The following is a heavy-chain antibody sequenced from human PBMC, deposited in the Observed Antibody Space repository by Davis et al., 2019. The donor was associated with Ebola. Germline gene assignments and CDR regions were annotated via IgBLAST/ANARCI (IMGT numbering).Heavy chain of an antibody. CDR3: ARDHDCSGGSCYLPDFDY. D-gene: IGHD2-15*01. J-gene: IGHJ4*02. CDR2: IKQDGSEK. V-gene: IGHV3-7*01. Sequence: GESLKISCAASGFTFSSYWMSWVRQAPGKGLEWVANIKQDGSEKYYVDSVKGRFTISRDNSKNTLYLQMNSLRAEDTAVYYCARDHDCSGGSCYLPDFDYWGQGTLVTVSS. CDR1: GFTFSSYW.